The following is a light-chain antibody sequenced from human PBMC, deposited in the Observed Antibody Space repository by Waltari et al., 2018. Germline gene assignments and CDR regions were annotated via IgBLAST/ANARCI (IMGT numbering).Light chain of an antibody. Sequence: DIVLTQSPATLSLSPGERALLSCRASQSVSNYVAWYQQKPGQAPVILISDASNRASGSPARFSGRGSGTEFTLIISSLEPEDFATYYCQQRTKWPRTFGQGT. V-gene: IGKV3-11*01. CDR3: QQRTKWPRT. CDR2: DAS. CDR1: QSVSNY. J-gene: IGKJ1*01.